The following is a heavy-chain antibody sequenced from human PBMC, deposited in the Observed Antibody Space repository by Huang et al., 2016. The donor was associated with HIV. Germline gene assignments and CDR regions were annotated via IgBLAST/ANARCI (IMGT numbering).Heavy chain of an antibody. CDR2: IFPGNSNT. CDR3: AIHDSNDFTFDD. V-gene: IGHV5-51*03. J-gene: IGHJ4*02. CDR1: GFSFTSYW. Sequence: EVQLVQSGVEVKKPGESLKISCKGSGFSFTSYWSGWVRQMPGKGPGWMGIIFPGNSNTFYGPAFQGQGTISADKYTRTAYLQWSSLKASDSAIYYCAIHDSNDFTFDDWGQGTLVAVSS. D-gene: IGHD5-18*01.